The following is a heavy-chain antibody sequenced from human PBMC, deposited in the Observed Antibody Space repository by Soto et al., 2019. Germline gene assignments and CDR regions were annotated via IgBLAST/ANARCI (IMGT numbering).Heavy chain of an antibody. CDR1: GFTFSTYV. CDR2: ILSGGAST. V-gene: IGHV3-74*01. Sequence: GGSLRLSCAASGFTFSTYVMNWVRQAPGQGLEWVSSILSGGASTNYADSVRGRFTISRDNAKNTLYLQMNSLRAEDTAVYYCARVFLGLGYDSSGYYHNDAFDIWGQGTMVTVSS. J-gene: IGHJ3*02. D-gene: IGHD3-22*01. CDR3: ARVFLGLGYDSSGYYHNDAFDI.